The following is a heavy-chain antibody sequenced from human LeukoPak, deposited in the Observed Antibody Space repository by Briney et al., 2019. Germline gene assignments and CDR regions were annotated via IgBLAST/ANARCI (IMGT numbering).Heavy chain of an antibody. D-gene: IGHD2-2*01. CDR1: GFTFSSYS. J-gene: IGHJ4*02. CDR2: VSXSSSYI. V-gene: IGHV3-21*04. CDR3: AKDACSSTSCSNDY. Sequence: GGSLRLSCAASGFTFSSYSMNWVRQAPGKGLXXXXSVSXSSSYIXXXXXXXXXXTISRXNAKNSLYLQMNSLRAEDTALYYCAKDACSSTSCSNDYWGQGTLVTVSS.